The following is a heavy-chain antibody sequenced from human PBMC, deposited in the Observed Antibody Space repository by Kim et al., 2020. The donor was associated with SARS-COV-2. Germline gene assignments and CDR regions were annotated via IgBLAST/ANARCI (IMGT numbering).Heavy chain of an antibody. D-gene: IGHD3-10*01. Sequence: GGSLRLSCAASGFTFRISAMSWVRQAPGKGREWVSTISASGDNTYCADSVEGRFTISRDNFKNTLYLQMNSLRAEDMGVYYCATTGELDVWGQETTVIVS. CDR2: ISASGDNT. V-gene: IGHV3-23*01. CDR3: ATTGELDV. J-gene: IGHJ6*02. CDR1: GFTFRISA.